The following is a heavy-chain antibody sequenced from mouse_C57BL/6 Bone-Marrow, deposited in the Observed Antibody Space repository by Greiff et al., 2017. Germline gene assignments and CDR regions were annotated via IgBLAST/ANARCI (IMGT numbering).Heavy chain of an antibody. CDR2: INYDGSST. J-gene: IGHJ2*01. Sequence: EVQRVESEGGLVQPGSSMKLSCTASGFTFSDYYMAWVRQVPEKGLEWVANINYDGSSTYYLDSLKSRFIISRDNAKNILYLQMSSLKSEDTATYYCARAGTTVVDPLFDYWGQGTTLTVSS. CDR3: ARAGTTVVDPLFDY. CDR1: GFTFSDYY. V-gene: IGHV5-16*01. D-gene: IGHD1-1*01.